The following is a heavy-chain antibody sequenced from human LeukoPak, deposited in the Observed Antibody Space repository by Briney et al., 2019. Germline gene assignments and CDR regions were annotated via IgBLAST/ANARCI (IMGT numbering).Heavy chain of an antibody. J-gene: IGHJ5*02. CDR2: ISSSSSYI. Sequence: PGRSLRLSCAASGFTFSSYVMHWVRQAPGKGLEWVSSISSSSSYIYYADSVKGRFTISRDNAKNSLYLQMNSLRAEDTAVYYCARDEYNWNSNWFDPWGQGTLVTVSS. V-gene: IGHV3-21*01. CDR1: GFTFSSYV. CDR3: ARDEYNWNSNWFDP. D-gene: IGHD1-7*01.